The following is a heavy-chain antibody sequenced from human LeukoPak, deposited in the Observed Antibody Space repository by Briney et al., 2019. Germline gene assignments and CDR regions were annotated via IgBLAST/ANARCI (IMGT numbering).Heavy chain of an antibody. D-gene: IGHD2-15*01. Sequence: ASVKVSCKASGYTFTNYYMHWVRQAPGQGLEWMGIINPRGGSTTYAQKFQGRVTMTRDTSTSTVYLELSSLRSEDTAVYYCARGAALGGGTCDYWGQGTLVTVSS. CDR2: INPRGGST. V-gene: IGHV1-46*01. CDR3: ARGAALGGGTCDY. CDR1: GYTFTNYY. J-gene: IGHJ4*02.